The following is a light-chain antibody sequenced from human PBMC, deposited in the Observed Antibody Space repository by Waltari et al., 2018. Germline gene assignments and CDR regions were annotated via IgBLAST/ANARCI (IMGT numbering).Light chain of an antibody. J-gene: IGKJ4*01. V-gene: IGKV1-9*01. CDR3: QQLNTYPPT. Sequence: DIQLTPSPSFLSASVGDRVTITCRASQGISSYLAWYQQKPGKAPKLLSTAASALQSGVPSRFSGSGSGTEFTLTINILQPEDFATYYCQQLNTYPPTFGAGTNVEIK. CDR1: QGISSY. CDR2: AAS.